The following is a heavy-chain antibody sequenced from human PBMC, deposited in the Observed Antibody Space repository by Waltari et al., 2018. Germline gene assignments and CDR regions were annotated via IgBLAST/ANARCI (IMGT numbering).Heavy chain of an antibody. Sequence: QVHLVASGGGVVQPGRSLRLSCAASGFPFSSYGMHWVRQAPGKGLEWVAVISYDGSNKYYADSVKGRFTISRDNSKNTLYLQMSSLRAEDTAVYYCAKVSGSIRDRRGSPPGDYWGQGTLVTVSS. CDR1: GFPFSSYG. CDR3: AKVSGSIRDRRGSPPGDY. J-gene: IGHJ4*02. D-gene: IGHD3-10*01. V-gene: IGHV3-30*18. CDR2: ISYDGSNK.